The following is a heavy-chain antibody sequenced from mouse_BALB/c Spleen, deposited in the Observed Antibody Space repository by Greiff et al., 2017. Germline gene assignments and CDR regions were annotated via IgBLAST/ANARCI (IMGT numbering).Heavy chain of an antibody. CDR2: ISYSGST. D-gene: IGHD6-1*01. J-gene: IGHJ4*01. CDR3: AKASSHYYAMDY. CDR1: GYSITSDYA. V-gene: IGHV3-2*02. Sequence: EVKLVESGPGLVKPSQSLSLTCTVTGYSITSDYAWNWIRQFPGNKLEWMGYISYSGSTSYNPSLKSRISITRDTSKNQFFLQLNSVTTEDTATYYCAKASSHYYAMDYWGQGTSVTVSS.